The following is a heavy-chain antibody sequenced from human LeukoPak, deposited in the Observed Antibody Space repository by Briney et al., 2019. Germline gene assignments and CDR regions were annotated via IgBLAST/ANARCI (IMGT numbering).Heavy chain of an antibody. J-gene: IGHJ6*03. CDR2: IYTSGST. V-gene: IGHV4-4*07. CDR1: GGSISSYY. CDR3: ARALVTTRWVYYYYMDV. Sequence: PSETLSLTCTVSGGSISSYYWSWIRQPAGKGLEWIGRIYTSGSTNYNPSLKSRVTMSVDTSKNQFYLKLSSVTAADTAVYYCARALVTTRWVYYYYMDVWGIGTTVTVSS. D-gene: IGHD4-17*01.